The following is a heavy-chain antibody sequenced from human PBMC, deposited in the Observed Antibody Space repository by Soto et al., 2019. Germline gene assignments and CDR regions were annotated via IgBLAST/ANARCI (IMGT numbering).Heavy chain of an antibody. D-gene: IGHD6-13*01. Sequence: PSETLSLTCTIPNGSIGSYYWTWIRQPPGKGLEWIGHIYYSGSTNYNPSLKSRLTLSLGTSKNQFSLKLTSVTAADTAVYYCARVGRLITAAGLLDAWGQGTLVTVSS. J-gene: IGHJ5*02. V-gene: IGHV4-59*01. CDR2: IYYSGST. CDR3: ARVGRLITAAGLLDA. CDR1: NGSIGSYY.